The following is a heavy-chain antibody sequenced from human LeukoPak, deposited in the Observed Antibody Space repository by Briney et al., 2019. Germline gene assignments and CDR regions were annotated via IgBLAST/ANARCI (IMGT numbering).Heavy chain of an antibody. CDR1: GGSFSGYY. J-gene: IGHJ5*02. V-gene: IGHV4-34*01. Sequence: SETLSLTCAVYGGSFSGYYWSWIRQPPGKGLEWIGEINHSGSTNYNPSLKSRVTISVDTFKNQFSLKLSSVTAADTAVYYCARSRRHYITMIVVANNWFDPWGQGTPVTVSS. CDR2: INHSGST. D-gene: IGHD3-22*01. CDR3: ARSRRHYITMIVVANNWFDP.